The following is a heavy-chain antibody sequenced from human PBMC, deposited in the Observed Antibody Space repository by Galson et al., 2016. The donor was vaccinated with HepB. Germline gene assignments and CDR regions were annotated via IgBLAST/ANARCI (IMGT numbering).Heavy chain of an antibody. CDR3: ARGSQQVVYR. Sequence: SETLSLTCTVSGGSISYYYWSWIRQPPGKGLEWIGYIYYSGSTNYNPSLKSRVTISVDTSKNQFSLKLSSVTAADTAVYYCARGSQQVVYRWGQGTLVTVSS. D-gene: IGHD6-13*01. J-gene: IGHJ4*02. CDR2: IYYSGST. CDR1: GGSISYYY. V-gene: IGHV4-59*01.